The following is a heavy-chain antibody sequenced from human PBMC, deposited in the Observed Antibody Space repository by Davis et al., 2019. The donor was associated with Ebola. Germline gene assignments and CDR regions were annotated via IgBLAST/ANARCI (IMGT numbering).Heavy chain of an antibody. CDR3: ARFYSGNYFDY. CDR1: GFTFSSYS. J-gene: IGHJ4*02. D-gene: IGHD1-26*01. V-gene: IGHV3-48*04. CDR2: ISSSSSTI. Sequence: GGSLRLSCAASGFTFSSYSMNWVRQAPGKGLEWVSYISSSSSTIYYADSVKGRLTISRDNAKSSLYLQMNSLRAEDTAVYYCARFYSGNYFDYWGQGTLVTVSS.